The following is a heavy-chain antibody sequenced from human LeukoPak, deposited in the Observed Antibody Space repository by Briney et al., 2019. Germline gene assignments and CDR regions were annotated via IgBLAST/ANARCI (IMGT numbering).Heavy chain of an antibody. CDR2: ISAYNGNT. D-gene: IGHD3-10*01. CDR3: ARDSITMVRGVIITSWFDP. J-gene: IGHJ5*02. V-gene: IGHV1-18*01. CDR1: GYTFTSYG. Sequence: ASVKVSCKASGYTFTSYGISWVRQAPGQGLEWMGWISAYNGNTNYAQKLQGRVTMTTDTSTSTAYMELRSLRSDDTAVYYCARDSITMVRGVIITSWFDPWGQGALVAVSS.